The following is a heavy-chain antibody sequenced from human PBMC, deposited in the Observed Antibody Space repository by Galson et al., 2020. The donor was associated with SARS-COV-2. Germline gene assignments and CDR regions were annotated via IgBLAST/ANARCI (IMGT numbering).Heavy chain of an antibody. D-gene: IGHD5-12*01. Sequence: SETLSLTCSVSGGPISSSIYNWGWIRQPPGKGPDWIGSIHHTGTTYYNPSLKSRVTISVVTSKNQFSLNLRSVTAADTAVYYCARLSGYEGDCWGQGTLVIVSS. CDR1: GGPISSSIYN. CDR2: IHHTGTT. CDR3: ARLSGYEGDC. J-gene: IGHJ4*02. V-gene: IGHV4-39*01.